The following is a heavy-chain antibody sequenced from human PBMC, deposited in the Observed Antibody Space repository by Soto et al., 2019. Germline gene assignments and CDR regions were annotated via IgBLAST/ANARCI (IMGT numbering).Heavy chain of an antibody. CDR2: ISGSGGSK. CDR3: ARAATTSWYLTKFYYGLDV. J-gene: IGHJ6*02. Sequence: TVGSLRLSCAASGFTFSDYAMSWVRQAPGKGLEWVSGISGSGGSKYYADSVKGRFTISRDDPKNTLYLQINSLRAEDTAVYYCARAATTSWYLTKFYYGLDVWGQGTTVTVSS. V-gene: IGHV3-23*01. D-gene: IGHD6-13*01. CDR1: GFTFSDYA.